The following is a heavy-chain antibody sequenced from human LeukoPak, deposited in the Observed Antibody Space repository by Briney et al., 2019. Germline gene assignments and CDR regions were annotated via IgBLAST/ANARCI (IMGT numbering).Heavy chain of an antibody. J-gene: IGHJ4*02. CDR2: ISWNSGSI. D-gene: IGHD3-3*01. CDR3: ARSPLYDFWSGYFDF. Sequence: GGSLRLSRAASGFTFDDYAMHWVRQAPGQGLEWVSGISWNSGSIGYADSVKGRFTIFRDNAKNSLYLQMNSLRAEDMALYYCARSPLYDFWSGYFDFWGQGTLVTVSS. CDR1: GFTFDDYA. V-gene: IGHV3-9*03.